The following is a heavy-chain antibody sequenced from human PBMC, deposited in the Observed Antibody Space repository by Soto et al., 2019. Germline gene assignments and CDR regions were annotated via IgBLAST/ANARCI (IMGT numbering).Heavy chain of an antibody. CDR2: ISTTGVHI. CDR1: GFTFNSYD. CDR3: VRVGVFRYFDDTP. V-gene: IGHV3-21*01. J-gene: IGHJ5*02. Sequence: EVQLVESGGGLVKPGGTLRLSCAASGFTFNSYDLTWVRQAPGKGLEWVSSISTTGVHIYYADSVKGRFTTARDNAKNAPYLPMNFLRAEERGVYYCVRVGVFRYFDDTPWGHGTLVPVAS. D-gene: IGHD3-9*01.